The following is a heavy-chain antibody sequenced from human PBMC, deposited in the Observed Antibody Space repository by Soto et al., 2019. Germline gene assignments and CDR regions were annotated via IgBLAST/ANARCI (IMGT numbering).Heavy chain of an antibody. V-gene: IGHV3-11*01. Sequence: QVLLVESGGGLVKPGGSLRLSGEASGFTFSDYYMSWIRQAPGMGLEWVSYISGSGNSIYYADSVKGRFTISRDNAKNSLYLQMNSLRVEDTAVYYCATLSTQFDRWGQGNLVTVSS. CDR2: ISGSGNSI. D-gene: IGHD1-1*01. CDR3: ATLSTQFDR. J-gene: IGHJ5*02. CDR1: GFTFSDYY.